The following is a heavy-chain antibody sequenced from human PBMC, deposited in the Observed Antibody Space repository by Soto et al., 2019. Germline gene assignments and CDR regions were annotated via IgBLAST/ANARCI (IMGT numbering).Heavy chain of an antibody. D-gene: IGHD4-17*01. CDR2: IIPIFGTA. V-gene: IGHV1-69*13. CDR3: ARVRDYGDYLGFDY. Sequence: SVKVSCKASGGTFSSYAISWVRQAPGQGLEWMGGIIPIFGTANYAQKFQGRVTITADESTSTAYMELRSLRSDDTAVYYCARVRDYGDYLGFDYWGQGTLVTVSS. J-gene: IGHJ4*02. CDR1: GGTFSSYA.